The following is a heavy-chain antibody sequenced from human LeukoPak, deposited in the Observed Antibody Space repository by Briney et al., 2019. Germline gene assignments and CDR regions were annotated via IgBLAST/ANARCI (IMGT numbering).Heavy chain of an antibody. CDR3: ARDSWVDY. D-gene: IGHD3-16*01. CDR2: ISSSSTYI. Sequence: GGSLRLSCAASAFTFSSYSMNWVRQAPGKGLEWVSSISSSSTYINYADSVKGRFTISRDDAKNSLNLQMNSLRAEDTAVYYCARDSWVDYWGQGTLVTVSS. CDR1: AFTFSSYS. V-gene: IGHV3-21*01. J-gene: IGHJ4*02.